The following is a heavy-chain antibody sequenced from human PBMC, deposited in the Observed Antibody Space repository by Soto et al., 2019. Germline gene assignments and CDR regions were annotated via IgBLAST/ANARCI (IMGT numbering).Heavy chain of an antibody. D-gene: IGHD3-3*01. CDR3: ARDGSLSYDFWSGYYTEFDY. CDR1: GYTFTXYY. V-gene: IGHV1-46*01. Sequence: CKASGYTFTXYYMHWVRQAPGQGLEWMGIINPSGGSTSYAQKFQGRVTMTRDTSTSTVYMELSSLRSEDTAVYYCARDGSLSYDFWSGYYTEFDYWGQGTLVTVSS. CDR2: INPSGGST. J-gene: IGHJ4*02.